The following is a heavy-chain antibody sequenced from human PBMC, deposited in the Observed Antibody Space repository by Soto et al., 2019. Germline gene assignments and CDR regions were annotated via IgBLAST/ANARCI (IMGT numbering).Heavy chain of an antibody. J-gene: IGHJ6*03. CDR1: GYTFTSYD. V-gene: IGHV1-8*01. Sequence: ASVKVSCKASGYTFTSYDINWVRQATGQGLEWMGWMNPNSGNTGYAQKFQGRVTMTRNTSISTAYMELSSLRSEDTAVYYCARGSFRFLESDMDVWGKGTTVTVSS. CDR2: MNPNSGNT. D-gene: IGHD3-3*01. CDR3: ARGSFRFLESDMDV.